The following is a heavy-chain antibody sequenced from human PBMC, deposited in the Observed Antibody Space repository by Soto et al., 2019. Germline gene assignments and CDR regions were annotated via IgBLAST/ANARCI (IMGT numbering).Heavy chain of an antibody. Sequence: QVQLQESGPGLVKPSQTLSLTCTVSGGSISSGGYYWSWIRQHPGKGLEWIGYIYYSGSTYYNPSRKSRVTISVDTSKNQFSLKLSSVTAADTAVYYCARTGAAAVPIDYWGQGTLVTVSS. J-gene: IGHJ4*02. CDR3: ARTGAAAVPIDY. CDR1: GGSISSGGYY. D-gene: IGHD6-13*01. V-gene: IGHV4-31*03. CDR2: IYYSGST.